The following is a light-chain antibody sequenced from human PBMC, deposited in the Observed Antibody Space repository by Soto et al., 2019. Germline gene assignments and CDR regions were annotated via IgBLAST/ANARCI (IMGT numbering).Light chain of an antibody. Sequence: QSVLTQPPSASGSPGQSVTISCTGTSSDVGGYNYVSWYQQHPGKAPKLMIYEVTKRPSGVPDRFSGSKSGNTASLTVSGLQADEVAEYYCSSFAATILYVFGPGSKVTV. J-gene: IGLJ1*01. CDR2: EVT. V-gene: IGLV2-8*01. CDR3: SSFAATILYV. CDR1: SSDVGGYNY.